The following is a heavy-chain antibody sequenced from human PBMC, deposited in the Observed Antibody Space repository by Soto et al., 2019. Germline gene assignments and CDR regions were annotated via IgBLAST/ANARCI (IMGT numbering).Heavy chain of an antibody. V-gene: IGHV4-28*01. D-gene: IGHD3-22*01. CDR3: AGSGYYHNSGMDV. J-gene: IGHJ6*02. CDR1: GYSISSSNW. Sequence: PSETLSLTCAVSGYSISSSNWWGWIRQPPGKGLEWIGYIYYSGTTYYNPSLKSRVTMSVDTSKNQFSLKLTSVTAADTAVYYCAGSGYYHNSGMDVWGQGTTVTVSS. CDR2: IYYSGTT.